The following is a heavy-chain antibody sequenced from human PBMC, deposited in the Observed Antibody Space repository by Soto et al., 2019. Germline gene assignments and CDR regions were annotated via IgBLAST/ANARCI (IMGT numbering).Heavy chain of an antibody. CDR3: ARDGKLDSGYDLHGLDY. V-gene: IGHV3-30-3*01. Sequence: GGSLRLSCAASGFTFSSYAMHWVRQAPGKGLEWVAVISYDGSNKYYADSVKGRFTISRDNSKNTLYLQMNSLRAEDTAVYYCARDGKLDSGYDLHGLDYWGQGTLVTVSS. J-gene: IGHJ4*02. D-gene: IGHD5-12*01. CDR1: GFTFSSYA. CDR2: ISYDGSNK.